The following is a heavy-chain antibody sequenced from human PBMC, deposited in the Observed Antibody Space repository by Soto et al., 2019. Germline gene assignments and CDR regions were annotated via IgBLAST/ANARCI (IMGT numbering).Heavy chain of an antibody. CDR2: VNEDGGEK. D-gene: IGHD4-17*01. Sequence: GGSLRLSCAASGFTFSSYYMSWVRQAQGKGLEWVANVNEDGGEKYYVDSVKGRFTVSRDNAENSLYLQMNSLRAEDTAVYYCAREDYGDYVVYWGQGTLVTVSS. V-gene: IGHV3-7*03. J-gene: IGHJ4*02. CDR3: AREDYGDYVVY. CDR1: GFTFSSYY.